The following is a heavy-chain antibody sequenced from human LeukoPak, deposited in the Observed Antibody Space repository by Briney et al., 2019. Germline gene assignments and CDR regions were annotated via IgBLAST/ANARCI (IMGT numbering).Heavy chain of an antibody. Sequence: GGSLRLSCAASGFTVSSNYMSWVRQAPGKGLEWVSAISGSGGSTYYADSVKGRFTISRDNSKNTLYLQMNSLRAEDTAVYYCAKSGDCSSTSCYPHNWFDPWGQGTLVTVSS. V-gene: IGHV3-23*01. CDR2: ISGSGGST. CDR1: GFTVSSNY. D-gene: IGHD2-2*01. CDR3: AKSGDCSSTSCYPHNWFDP. J-gene: IGHJ5*02.